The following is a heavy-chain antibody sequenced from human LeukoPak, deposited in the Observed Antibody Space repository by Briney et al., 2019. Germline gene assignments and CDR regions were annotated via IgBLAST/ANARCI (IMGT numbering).Heavy chain of an antibody. Sequence: ASVKVSCKASGYTFTSYYMHWVRQAPGQGLEWMGIINPSGGSTSYAQKFQGRVTMTRDMSTSTVYMELSSLRSEDTAVYYCAREYCSGGSCDGGFDYWGQGTLVTVSS. CDR1: GYTFTSYY. V-gene: IGHV1-46*01. D-gene: IGHD2-15*01. CDR2: INPSGGST. J-gene: IGHJ4*02. CDR3: AREYCSGGSCDGGFDY.